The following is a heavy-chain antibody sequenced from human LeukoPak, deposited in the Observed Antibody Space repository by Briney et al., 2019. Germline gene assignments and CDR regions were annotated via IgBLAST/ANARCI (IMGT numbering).Heavy chain of an antibody. D-gene: IGHD5-24*01. CDR1: GFTFSDHY. V-gene: IGHV3-72*01. Sequence: GGSLRLSCAASGFTFSDHYMDWVRQAPGKGLEWVGRTRNKANSYTTGYAAYVKGRFTISRDDSKKSLYLQMNSLKTEDTAVYYCARDLGGVDGYKVLGYWGRGTLVSVSS. J-gene: IGHJ4*02. CDR3: ARDLGGVDGYKVLGY. CDR2: TRNKANSYTT.